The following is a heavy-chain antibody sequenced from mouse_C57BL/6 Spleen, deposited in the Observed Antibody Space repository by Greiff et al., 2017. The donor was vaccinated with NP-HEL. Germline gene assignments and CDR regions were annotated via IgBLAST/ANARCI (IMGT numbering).Heavy chain of an antibody. V-gene: IGHV1-69*01. CDR1: GYTFTSYW. J-gene: IGHJ2*01. D-gene: IGHD2-14*01. Sequence: QVQLQQPGAELVMPGASVKLSCKASGYTFTSYWMHWVKQRPGQGLEWIGEIDPSDSYTNYNQKFKGKSTLTVDKSSSTAYMQLSSLTSEDSAVYYCARGGVPYEFDYWGQGTTLTVSS. CDR2: IDPSDSYT. CDR3: ARGGVPYEFDY.